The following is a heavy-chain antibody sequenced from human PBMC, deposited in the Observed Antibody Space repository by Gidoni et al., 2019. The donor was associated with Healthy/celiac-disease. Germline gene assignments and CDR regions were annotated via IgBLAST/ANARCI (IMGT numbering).Heavy chain of an antibody. V-gene: IGHV3-30*18. Sequence: QVQLVASGGGVVQPGRSLRLSCEASGFTFRSYGMHWVRQAPGKGLEWVAVISYDGSNKYYADSVKGRFTISRDNSKNTLYLQMNSLRAEDTAVYYCAKVNFAAPLWDRGMDVWGQGTTVTVSS. J-gene: IGHJ6*02. CDR3: AKVNFAAPLWDRGMDV. CDR1: GFTFRSYG. CDR2: ISYDGSNK. D-gene: IGHD1-26*01.